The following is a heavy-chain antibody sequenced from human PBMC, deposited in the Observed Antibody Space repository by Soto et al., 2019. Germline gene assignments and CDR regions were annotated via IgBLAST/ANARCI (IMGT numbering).Heavy chain of an antibody. CDR2: IIPIFGTA. J-gene: IGHJ5*02. CDR3: ARDWGDYGDYVSWFDP. V-gene: IGHV1-69*01. Sequence: QVQLVQSGAEVKKPGSSVKVSCKASGGTFSSYAISWVRQAPGQGLERMGGIIPIFGTANYAQKFQGRVTITADESTSTAYMELSSLRSEDTAVYYCARDWGDYGDYVSWFDPWGQGTLVTVSS. CDR1: GGTFSSYA. D-gene: IGHD4-17*01.